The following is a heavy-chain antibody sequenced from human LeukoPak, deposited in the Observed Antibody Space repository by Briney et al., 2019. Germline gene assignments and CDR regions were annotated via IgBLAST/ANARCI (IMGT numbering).Heavy chain of an antibody. J-gene: IGHJ4*02. Sequence: GASVKVSCKASGYTFINYDINWVRQAPGQGLEWMGWMNPNSGSTGYAPKFQGRVTMTTDTSTSTAYMELRSLRSDDTAVYYCARVVAAAGDDYWGQGTLVTVSS. CDR3: ARVVAAAGDDY. CDR2: MNPNSGST. D-gene: IGHD6-13*01. CDR1: GYTFINYD. V-gene: IGHV1-8*01.